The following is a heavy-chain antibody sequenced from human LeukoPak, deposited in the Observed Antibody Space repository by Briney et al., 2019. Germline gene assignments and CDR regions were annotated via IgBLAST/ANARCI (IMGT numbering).Heavy chain of an antibody. CDR3: ARQGKEYSSPHRWFDY. Sequence: GESLKISCKGSGYSFTSYWIGWVRQMPGKGLEWMGIIYPGDSDTRYSPSFQGQVTISADKSISTAYLQWSSLKASDTAMYYCARQGKEYSSPHRWFDYWGQGTLVTVSS. CDR2: IYPGDSDT. D-gene: IGHD6-6*01. J-gene: IGHJ4*02. CDR1: GYSFTSYW. V-gene: IGHV5-51*01.